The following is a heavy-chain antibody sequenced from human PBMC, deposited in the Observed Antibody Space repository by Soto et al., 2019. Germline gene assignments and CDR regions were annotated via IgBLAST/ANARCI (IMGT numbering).Heavy chain of an antibody. J-gene: IGHJ3*02. CDR1: GFTFSSYW. CDR2: IKQDGSEK. CDR3: ARLWYYYVPGAFDI. D-gene: IGHD3-10*02. Sequence: GGSLRLSCAASGFTFSSYWMTWVRQAPGKGLEWVANIKQDGSEKKYVDSVKGRFTISRDNAKNSLYLQMNSLRAEDTAVYYCARLWYYYVPGAFDIWGQGTMVTVSS. V-gene: IGHV3-7*01.